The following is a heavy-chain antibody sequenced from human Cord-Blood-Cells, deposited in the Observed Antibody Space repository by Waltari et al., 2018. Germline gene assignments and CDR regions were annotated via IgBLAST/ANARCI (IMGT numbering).Heavy chain of an antibody. Sequence: QVQLVESGGGVVQPGRSLRLSCAASGFTFSSYGMHWVRQAPGKGLEWVAIIWYDGSNNDYADSGKGRFALSRENSKNTRYLQMSRMRAEVTAVYYWAREGGPVVSGVFDYWGQGTLVTVSS. CDR3: AREGGPVVSGVFDY. CDR1: GFTFSSYG. V-gene: IGHV3-33*01. CDR2: IWYDGSNN. J-gene: IGHJ4*02. D-gene: IGHD5-12*01.